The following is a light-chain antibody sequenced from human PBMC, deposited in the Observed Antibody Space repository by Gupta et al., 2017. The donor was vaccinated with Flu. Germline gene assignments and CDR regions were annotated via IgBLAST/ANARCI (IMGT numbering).Light chain of an antibody. CDR2: AAS. Sequence: DIQMTQSPSSLSASVGDRVTITCRASQSISSYLNWYQQKPGKAPKLLIYAASSLQSGVPSRFSGSGSGTVFTLTISSLQPEDFATYYCPQSYSTPPTCGPGTKVDIK. V-gene: IGKV1-39*01. CDR1: QSISSY. CDR3: PQSYSTPPT. J-gene: IGKJ3*01.